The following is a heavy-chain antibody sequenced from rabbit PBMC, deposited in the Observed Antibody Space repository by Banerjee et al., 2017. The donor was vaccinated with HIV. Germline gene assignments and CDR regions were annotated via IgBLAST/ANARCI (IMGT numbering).Heavy chain of an antibody. J-gene: IGHJ4*01. D-gene: IGHD8-1*01. CDR1: GFSFSNNYW. Sequence: QSLEESGGDLVKPGASLTLTCTASGFSFSNNYWLCWVRQAPGKGLEWIACIGASSNGNTYYATWATGRFTISKASSTTVTLQMTSLTVADTATYFCARGVYGGSSYSYYFDLWGQGTLVTVS. V-gene: IGHV1S40*01. CDR2: IGASSNGNT. CDR3: ARGVYGGSSYSYYFDL.